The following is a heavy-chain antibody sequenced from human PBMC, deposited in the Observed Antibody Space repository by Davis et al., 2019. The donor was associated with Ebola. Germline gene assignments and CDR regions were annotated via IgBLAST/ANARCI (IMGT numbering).Heavy chain of an antibody. D-gene: IGHD6-19*01. CDR3: ARDRWLAFWYFDL. V-gene: IGHV3-7*01. CDR2: IKQDGSEK. J-gene: IGHJ2*01. CDR1: GGSISSSSYY. Sequence: PGGSLRLSCTVSGGSISSSSYYWGWVRQAPGKGLEWVANIKQDGSEKYYVDSVKGRFTISRDNAKNSLYLQMNSLRAEDTAVYYCARDRWLAFWYFDLWGRGTLVTVSS.